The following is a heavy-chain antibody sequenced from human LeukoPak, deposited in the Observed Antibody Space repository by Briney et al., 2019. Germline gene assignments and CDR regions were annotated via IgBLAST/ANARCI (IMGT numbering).Heavy chain of an antibody. CDR2: ISRTGHPT. CDR3: ARRFSGESGYSGY. Sequence: GGALRLSCAASGFTFRSYTMNSVHQAPGKGLEWVSSISRTGHPTWHAVSVKGRFTISRDHPKHSLYVQMSSVRAHDTAMFFCARRFSGESGYSGYWGQGTLVTVSS. J-gene: IGHJ4*02. CDR1: GFTFRSYT. V-gene: IGHV3-21*06. D-gene: IGHD5-18*01.